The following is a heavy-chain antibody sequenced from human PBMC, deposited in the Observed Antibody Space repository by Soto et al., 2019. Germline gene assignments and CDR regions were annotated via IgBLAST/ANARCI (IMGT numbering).Heavy chain of an antibody. CDR3: AKTSGYCTNGVCSTVYYFDY. Sequence: GGSLRLSCAASGFTFISYAMSWVRQAPGKGLEWVSAISGSGGSTYYADSVKGRFTISRDNSKNTLYLQMNSLRAEDTAVYYCAKTSGYCTNGVCSTVYYFDYWGQGTLVTVSS. CDR1: GFTFISYA. CDR2: ISGSGGST. V-gene: IGHV3-23*01. D-gene: IGHD2-8*01. J-gene: IGHJ4*02.